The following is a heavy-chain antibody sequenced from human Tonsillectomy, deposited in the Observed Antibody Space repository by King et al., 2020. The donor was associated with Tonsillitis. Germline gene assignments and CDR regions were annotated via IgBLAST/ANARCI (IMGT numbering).Heavy chain of an antibody. CDR1: GFNFSTYW. J-gene: IGHJ4*02. Sequence: VQLVESGGDLVQPGGSLRLSCAVSGFNFSTYWMLWVRQAPGRGLMWVSRISSDGTSIDYADSVKGRFTISRDNAKNTVYLQMNRLRAEDTALYFCTRVERHYQLPPFDHWGQGTLVTVSS. CDR2: ISSDGTSI. V-gene: IGHV3-74*01. D-gene: IGHD2-2*01. CDR3: TRVERHYQLPPFDH.